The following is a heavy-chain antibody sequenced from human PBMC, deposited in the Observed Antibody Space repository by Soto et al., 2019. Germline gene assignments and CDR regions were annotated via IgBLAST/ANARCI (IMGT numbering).Heavy chain of an antibody. Sequence: QVQLQESGPGLVKPSETLSLTCTVSGGSVSSGSYYWSWIRQPPGKGLEWIGYIYYSGSTNYNPSLKSRVTISVDTSTTPFSRKLSSLTAADTAVYYCARGIDGWYQGRYYYGMDVWGQGTTVTVSS. CDR3: ARGIDGWYQGRYYYGMDV. J-gene: IGHJ6*02. CDR2: IYYSGST. V-gene: IGHV4-61*01. CDR1: GGSVSSGSYY. D-gene: IGHD6-19*01.